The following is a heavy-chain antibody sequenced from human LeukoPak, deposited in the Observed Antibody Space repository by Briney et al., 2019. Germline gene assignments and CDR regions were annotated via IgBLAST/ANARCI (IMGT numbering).Heavy chain of an antibody. V-gene: IGHV4-59*12. CDR1: GDSIDSYY. Sequence: ASETLSLTCTVSGDSIDSYYWSWIRQPPGKELEWIGYIYYRGTTSYNPFLKSRVTISVDTSKNQFSLKLNSVTAADTAVYYCARLPRYGGYDRFDYWGQGILVIVSS. CDR3: ARLPRYGGYDRFDY. D-gene: IGHD5-12*01. J-gene: IGHJ4*02. CDR2: IYYRGTT.